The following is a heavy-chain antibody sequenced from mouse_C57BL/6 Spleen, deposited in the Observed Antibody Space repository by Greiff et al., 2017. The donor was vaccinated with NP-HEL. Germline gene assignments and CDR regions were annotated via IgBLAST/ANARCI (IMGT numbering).Heavy chain of an antibody. V-gene: IGHV1-55*01. J-gene: IGHJ2*01. Sequence: QVQLQQPGAELVKPGASVKMSCKASGYTFTSYWITWVKQRPGQGLEWIGDIYPGSGSTNYNEKFKSKATLTVDTSSSTAYMQLSSLTSEDSAVYDCARGATVVARGYFDYWGQGTTLTVSS. CDR2: IYPGSGST. D-gene: IGHD1-1*01. CDR1: GYTFTSYW. CDR3: ARGATVVARGYFDY.